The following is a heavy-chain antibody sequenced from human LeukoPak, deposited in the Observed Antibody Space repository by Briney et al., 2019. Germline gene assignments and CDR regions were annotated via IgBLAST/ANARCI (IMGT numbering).Heavy chain of an antibody. CDR3: AKDFTSYSDYAYHFDY. CDR1: GFTFSSCA. CDR2: IRYDGSFK. V-gene: IGHV3-30*02. J-gene: IGHJ4*02. Sequence: GGSLRLSCAASGFTFSSCAMHWVRQAPGKGLEWVAFIRYDGSFKYYADSVKGRLTISRDNSKNTLYLQMNSLRPEDTAVYYCAKDFTSYSDYAYHFDYWGQGTLVTVSS. D-gene: IGHD4-11*01.